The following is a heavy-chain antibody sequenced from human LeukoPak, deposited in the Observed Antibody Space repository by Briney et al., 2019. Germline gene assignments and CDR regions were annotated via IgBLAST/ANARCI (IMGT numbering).Heavy chain of an antibody. CDR1: GGTFSNYA. CDR3: ATDSYGYRGRLTY. D-gene: IGHD5-18*01. V-gene: IGHV1-69*04. J-gene: IGHJ4*02. CDR2: IIPILGIA. Sequence: SVKVSCKASGGTFSNYAISWVRQAPGQGLEWMGRIIPILGIANYAQKFQGRVTITADKSTRTAYMELSSLRSEDTAVYYCATDSYGYRGRLTYWGQGTLVTVSS.